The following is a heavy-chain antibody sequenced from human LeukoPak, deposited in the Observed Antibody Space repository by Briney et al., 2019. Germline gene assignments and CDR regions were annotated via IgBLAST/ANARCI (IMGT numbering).Heavy chain of an antibody. Sequence: PGTSLRLSCAASGFTFTNHAMAWVRQAPGKGLEWVSVSTSDGDTYSADSVKGRFTISRDNSKNMMYLQMNSLRAEDTAVYYCVRDVGGIYYVFGYWGQGTLVTVSS. CDR3: VRDVGGIYYVFGY. J-gene: IGHJ4*02. CDR1: GFTFTNHA. D-gene: IGHD1-26*01. CDR2: STSDGDT. V-gene: IGHV3-23*01.